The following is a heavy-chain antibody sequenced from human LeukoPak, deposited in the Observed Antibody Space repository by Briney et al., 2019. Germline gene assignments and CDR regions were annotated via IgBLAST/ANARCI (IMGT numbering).Heavy chain of an antibody. Sequence: GASVKVSCKASGYTFTSYAMHWVRQAPGQRHEWMGWINAGNGNTKYSQEFQGRVTITRDTSASTAYMEQSSLRSEDMAVYYCARGRSGSSSRFDPWGQGTLVTVSS. CDR3: ARGRSGSSSRFDP. J-gene: IGHJ5*02. V-gene: IGHV1-3*03. CDR2: INAGNGNT. CDR1: GYTFTSYA. D-gene: IGHD6-13*01.